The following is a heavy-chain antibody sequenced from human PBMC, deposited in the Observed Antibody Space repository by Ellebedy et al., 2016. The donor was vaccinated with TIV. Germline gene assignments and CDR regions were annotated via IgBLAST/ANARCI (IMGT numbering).Heavy chain of an antibody. Sequence: GESLKISCAASGFTFSTYSMNWVRQAPGKGLEYVSAIGSNGGNTYYADSVKGRFTISRDNSKKTLYLQMNSLRAEDTAVYYCAKGRGGGSDSSAPRYYFDYWGLGTLVTVSS. J-gene: IGHJ4*02. D-gene: IGHD3-22*01. CDR2: IGSNGGNT. V-gene: IGHV3-64*04. CDR1: GFTFSTYS. CDR3: AKGRGGGSDSSAPRYYFDY.